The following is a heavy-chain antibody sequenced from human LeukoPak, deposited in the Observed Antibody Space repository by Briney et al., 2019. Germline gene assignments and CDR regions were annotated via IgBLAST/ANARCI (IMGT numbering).Heavy chain of an antibody. CDR3: TTEGLSGKAAAVADH. Sequence: PGGSLRLSCAASGFTFDDYGMSWVRQAPGKGLEWLGHFKSKTDGGTVDYAAPVNGRFTMSRDDSKSTLYLQMNSLKTEDTAVYYCTTEGLSGKAAAVADHWGQGTLVTVSS. J-gene: IGHJ5*02. V-gene: IGHV3-15*01. CDR2: FKSKTDGGTV. D-gene: IGHD6-13*01. CDR1: GFTFDDYG.